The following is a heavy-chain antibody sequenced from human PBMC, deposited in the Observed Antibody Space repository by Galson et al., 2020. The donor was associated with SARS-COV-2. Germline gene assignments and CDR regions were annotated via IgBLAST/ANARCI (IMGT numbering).Heavy chain of an antibody. Sequence: GGSLRLSCAASGFTVSSNYMSWVRQAPGKGLEWVSVIYSGGSTYYADSVKGRFTISRDNSKNTLYLQMNSLRAEDTAVYYCASSGDYSNFWGYYYGMDVWGQGTTVTVSS. CDR1: GFTVSSNY. CDR3: ASSGDYSNFWGYYYGMDV. D-gene: IGHD4-4*01. J-gene: IGHJ6*02. CDR2: IYSGGST. V-gene: IGHV3-53*01.